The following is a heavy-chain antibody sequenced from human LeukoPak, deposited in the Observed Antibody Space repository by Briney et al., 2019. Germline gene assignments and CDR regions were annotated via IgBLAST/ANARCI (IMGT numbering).Heavy chain of an antibody. V-gene: IGHV4-31*03. CDR3: ARARSPIWFGEPGGSWFDP. J-gene: IGHJ5*02. CDR1: GGSISSGGYY. Sequence: SQTLSLTCTVSGGSISSGGYYWSWIRQHPGKGLEWIGYIYYSGSTYYNPSLKSRVTISVDTSKNQFSLKLSSVTAADTAVYYCARARSPIWFGEPGGSWFDPWGQGTLVTVSS. D-gene: IGHD3-10*01. CDR2: IYYSGST.